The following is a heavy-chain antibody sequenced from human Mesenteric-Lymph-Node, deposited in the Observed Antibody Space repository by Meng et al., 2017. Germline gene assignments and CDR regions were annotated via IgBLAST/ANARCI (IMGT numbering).Heavy chain of an antibody. Sequence: QVEWQESGPGLVKPSGTLSLTCVVSGGSISRGDYYWSWIRQPPGKGLEWIGHIYYSGSTNYNPSLKSRVTISVDTSKNQFSLKLSSVTATDTAVYYCARQSGYFDYWGQGTLVTVSS. V-gene: IGHV4-61*08. CDR3: ARQSGYFDY. D-gene: IGHD3-10*01. CDR2: IYYSGST. J-gene: IGHJ4*02. CDR1: GGSISRGDYY.